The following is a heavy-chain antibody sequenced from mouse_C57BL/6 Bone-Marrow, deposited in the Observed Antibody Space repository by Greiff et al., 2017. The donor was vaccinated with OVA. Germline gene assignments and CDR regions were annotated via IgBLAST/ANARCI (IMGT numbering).Heavy chain of an antibody. J-gene: IGHJ4*01. Sequence: VQRKEPGAELVKPGASVKVSCKASGYTFTSYWMHWVKQRPGQGLEWIGRIHPSDSDTNYNQKFKGKATLTVDKSSSTAYMQLSSLTSEDSAVYYCAIYVYYSNPYYAMDYWGQGTSVTVSS. CDR3: AIYVYYSNPYYAMDY. CDR1: GYTFTSYW. D-gene: IGHD2-5*01. CDR2: IHPSDSDT. V-gene: IGHV1-74*01.